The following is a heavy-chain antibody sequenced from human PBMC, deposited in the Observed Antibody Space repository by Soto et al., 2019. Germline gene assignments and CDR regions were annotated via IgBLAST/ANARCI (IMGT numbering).Heavy chain of an antibody. CDR2: IYYSGST. CDR1: GGSISSYY. CDR3: ARLTVTTGHFEY. V-gene: IGHV4-59*01. D-gene: IGHD4-17*01. J-gene: IGHJ4*02. Sequence: SETLSLTCTVSGGSISSYYWSWIRQPPGKGLEWIGYIYYSGSTNYNPSLKSRVTISVDTSKNQFSLKLSSVTAADTAVYYCARLTVTTGHFEYWGQGTMVPVSS.